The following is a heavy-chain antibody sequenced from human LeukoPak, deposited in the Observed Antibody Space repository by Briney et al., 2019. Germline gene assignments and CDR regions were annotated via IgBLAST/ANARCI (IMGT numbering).Heavy chain of an antibody. CDR2: FDPEDGET. CDR3: ATGYSQGLGSIDY. D-gene: IGHD5-18*01. J-gene: IGHJ4*02. V-gene: IGHV1-24*01. CDR1: GYTLTELS. Sequence: ASVKVSCKVSGYTLTELSMHWVRQAPGKGLEWMGGFDPEDGETIYAQKFQGRVTMTEDTSTDTAYMELSGLRSEDTAVYFCATGYSQGLGSIDYWGQGTLVTVSS.